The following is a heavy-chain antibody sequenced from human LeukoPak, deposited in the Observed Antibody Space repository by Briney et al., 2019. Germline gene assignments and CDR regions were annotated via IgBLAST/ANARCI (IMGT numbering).Heavy chain of an antibody. Sequence: SQTLSLTCAVSGGSISSGDYPWSWIRQPPGKGLEWIGYIFHTGHTSYNSSLKSRVTISVDMSKNQLSLKLSSVTAADTAVYYCARGFYGSGSQFDYWGQGTLVTVSS. CDR1: GGSISSGDYP. CDR3: ARGFYGSGSQFDY. D-gene: IGHD3-10*01. J-gene: IGHJ4*02. CDR2: IFHTGHT. V-gene: IGHV4-30-2*01.